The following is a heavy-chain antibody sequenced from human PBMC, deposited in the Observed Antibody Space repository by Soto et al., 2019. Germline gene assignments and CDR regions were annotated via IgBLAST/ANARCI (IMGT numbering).Heavy chain of an antibody. Sequence: SQTLSLTCVISGDSVSSYSAAWNWIRQSPSGGLEWLGRTYYRSRFFSDYAESVKSRIIINPDTSKNQFSLQLKSVTPEDTAVYYCVRDRYSSSRWFDPRGQGTLVTVSS. D-gene: IGHD3-22*01. J-gene: IGHJ5*02. CDR3: VRDRYSSSRWFDP. CDR2: TYYRSRFFS. V-gene: IGHV6-1*01. CDR1: GDSVSSYSAA.